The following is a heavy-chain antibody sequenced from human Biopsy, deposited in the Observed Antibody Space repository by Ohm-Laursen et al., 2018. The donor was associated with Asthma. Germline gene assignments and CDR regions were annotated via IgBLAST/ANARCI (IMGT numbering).Heavy chain of an antibody. CDR2: IMTVFGTT. V-gene: IGHV1-69*01. CDR3: ARCQVGYSSGWSLLLKKIYYSGMDV. CDR1: GGTFSNFA. J-gene: IGHJ6*02. Sequence: SSVKVSCKAPGGTFSNFAISWVRQAPGQGLEWLGGIMTVFGTTNYAKKLQGRVTINADESTSTAYMEVTSLRSEDTAIYYCARCQVGYSSGWSLLLKKIYYSGMDVWGQGTAVTVSS. D-gene: IGHD6-19*01.